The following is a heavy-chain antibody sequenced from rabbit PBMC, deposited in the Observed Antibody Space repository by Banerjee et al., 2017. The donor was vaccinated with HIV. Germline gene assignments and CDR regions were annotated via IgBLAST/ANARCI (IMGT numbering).Heavy chain of an antibody. Sequence: QSLEESGGDLVKPGASLTLTCTASGFDFSSSYYMCWVRQAPGKGLELIACIDTSSVNTADATWAKGRFTISKTSSTTVTLQMTSLTAADTATYFCARRADDGGVSGGFGLWGQGTLVTVS. V-gene: IGHV1S40*01. CDR2: IDTSSVNT. J-gene: IGHJ4*01. D-gene: IGHD1-1*01. CDR3: ARRADDGGVSGGFGL. CDR1: GFDFSSSYY.